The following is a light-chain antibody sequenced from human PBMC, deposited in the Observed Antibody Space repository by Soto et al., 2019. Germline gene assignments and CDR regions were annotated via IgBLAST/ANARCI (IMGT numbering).Light chain of an antibody. CDR3: QQYNDWPPIT. V-gene: IGKV3D-20*01. J-gene: IGKJ4*01. Sequence: EIVLTQSPATLSLSPGERATLSCGASQSVSSSYLARYQQKPGLAPRLLIYDASSRATGIPDRFTGRGSGTEFTLTISSLQSEDSAVYFCQQYNDWPPITFGGGTKVDIK. CDR2: DAS. CDR1: QSVSSSY.